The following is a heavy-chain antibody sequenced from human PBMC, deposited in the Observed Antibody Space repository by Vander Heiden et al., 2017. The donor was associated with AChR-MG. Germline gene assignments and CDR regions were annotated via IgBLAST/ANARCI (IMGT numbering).Heavy chain of an antibody. J-gene: IGHJ4*02. Sequence: HVQLVQSGAELKKPGSSVKVSCTTSGGTFSNYAISWVRQAPGQGLEWMGGIIPIFGSPNYAQRFHGRITIIADESTSTASMELSSLTSDDTGIYYCAANKGDYVEYFAYWGQGTLVSVSS. CDR1: GGTFSNYA. V-gene: IGHV1-69*01. CDR3: AANKGDYVEYFAY. CDR2: IIPIFGSP. D-gene: IGHD4-17*01.